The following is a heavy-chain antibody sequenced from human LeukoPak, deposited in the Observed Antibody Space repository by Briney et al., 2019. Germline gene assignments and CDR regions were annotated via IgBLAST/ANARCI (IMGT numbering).Heavy chain of an antibody. Sequence: ASVKVSCKASGYTFTGYYMHWVRQAPGQGLEWMGWINPNSGGTNYAQKFQGRVTMTRDTSISTAYMELSRLRSDDTAVYYCAKLHHPTRSVDYWGQGTLVTISS. J-gene: IGHJ4*02. CDR3: AKLHHPTRSVDY. D-gene: IGHD2-2*01. CDR1: GYTFTGYY. CDR2: INPNSGGT. V-gene: IGHV1-2*02.